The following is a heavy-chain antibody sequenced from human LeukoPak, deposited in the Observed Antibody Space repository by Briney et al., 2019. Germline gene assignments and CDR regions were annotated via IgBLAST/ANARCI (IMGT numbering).Heavy chain of an antibody. CDR2: IYYTGST. Sequence: PSETLSLTCTVSGGSISSGSYYWSWIRQPAGKGLEWIGYIYYTGSTSYNPSLKSRVTISVDTSKNQFSLKLSSVTAADTAVYYCARASLNYYDSSGYYYSWFDPWGQGTLVTVSS. CDR1: GGSISSGSYY. J-gene: IGHJ5*02. V-gene: IGHV4-61*10. D-gene: IGHD3-22*01. CDR3: ARASLNYYDSSGYYYSWFDP.